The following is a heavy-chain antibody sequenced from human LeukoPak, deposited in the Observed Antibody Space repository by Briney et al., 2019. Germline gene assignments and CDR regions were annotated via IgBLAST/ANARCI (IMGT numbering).Heavy chain of an antibody. CDR2: ISSSRSTI. Sequence: PGGSLRLSCAASGFTFSSYEMNWVRQAPGKGMEWVSYISSSRSTIYYADSVKGRFTISRDNAKNSLYLQMNSLRAEDTAVYYCARDRWGRSHNYYYYYMDVWGKGTTVTVSS. D-gene: IGHD4-23*01. J-gene: IGHJ6*03. CDR3: ARDRWGRSHNYYYYYMDV. CDR1: GFTFSSYE. V-gene: IGHV3-48*03.